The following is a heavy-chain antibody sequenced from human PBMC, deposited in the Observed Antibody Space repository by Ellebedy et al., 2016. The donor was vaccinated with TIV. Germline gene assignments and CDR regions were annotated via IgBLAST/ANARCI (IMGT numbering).Heavy chain of an antibody. CDR3: VRDRGEGGLPSFFDL. CDR2: ISSDGHYS. J-gene: IGHJ4*02. Sequence: GGSLRLSCEASGFSLRICRMNWVRQAPGKGLEWVSFISSDGHYSNYTDSVKGRFTSSRDNDKHSLLLQMDSLRAEDTAIYYCVRDRGEGGLPSFFDLWGQGALVTVSA. V-gene: IGHV3-21*06. CDR1: GFSLRICR. D-gene: IGHD3-10*01.